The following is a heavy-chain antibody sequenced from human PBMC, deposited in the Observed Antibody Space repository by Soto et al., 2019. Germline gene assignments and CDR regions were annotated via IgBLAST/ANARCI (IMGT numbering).Heavy chain of an antibody. J-gene: IGHJ4*02. CDR2: IYYSGST. Sequence: PSETLSLTCTVSGGSISSSSYYWGWIRQPPGKGLEWIGSIYYSGSTYYNPSLKSRVTMSVDTSKNQFSLKLSSVTAADTAVYYCARLGNYDFWSIGYWGQGTLVTVSS. D-gene: IGHD3-3*01. CDR1: GGSISSSSYY. CDR3: ARLGNYDFWSIGY. V-gene: IGHV4-39*01.